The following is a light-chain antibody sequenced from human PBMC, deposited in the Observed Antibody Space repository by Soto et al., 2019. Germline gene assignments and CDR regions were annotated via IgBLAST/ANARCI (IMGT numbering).Light chain of an antibody. J-gene: IGLJ2*01. CDR1: SSDVGGYHY. Sequence: QSALTQPASVSGSPGQSITISCTGTSSDVGGYHYVSWYQQHPGKAPKLMIYEVSNRPSGVSNRFSGSKSGNTASLTISGLQAEDEADYYCSSYTSSSIVVFGGGTK. V-gene: IGLV2-14*01. CDR3: SSYTSSSIVV. CDR2: EVS.